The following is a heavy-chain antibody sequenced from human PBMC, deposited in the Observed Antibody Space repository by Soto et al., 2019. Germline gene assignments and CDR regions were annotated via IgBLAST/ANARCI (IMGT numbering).Heavy chain of an antibody. CDR1: GFTFRNHW. CDR3: ARDPGISSGWYYFDY. J-gene: IGHJ4*02. CDR2: VKQDGSEI. V-gene: IGHV3-7*05. Sequence: EVHLVESGGGLVQSGGSLRLSCAASGFTFRNHWMTWVRQAPGKGLEWVASVKQDGSEIYYGDSVKGRFTISRDNAKNSLFLRLNSLRAEDTAMYYCARDPGISSGWYYFDYWGQGTLVTVSS. D-gene: IGHD6-19*01.